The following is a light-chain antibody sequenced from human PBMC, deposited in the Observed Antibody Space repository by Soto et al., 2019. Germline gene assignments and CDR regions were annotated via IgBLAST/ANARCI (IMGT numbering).Light chain of an antibody. CDR1: QSVSSSY. J-gene: IGKJ1*01. Sequence: EIVLTQSPGTLSLSPGERATLSCRASQSVSSSYLAWYQQKPGQAPRLLIYRASSRATGIPDRFSGSGSGTDFTLTISSLEPEDFAVYYCQQYGSARAFGQGTKVEIK. V-gene: IGKV3-20*01. CDR2: RAS. CDR3: QQYGSARA.